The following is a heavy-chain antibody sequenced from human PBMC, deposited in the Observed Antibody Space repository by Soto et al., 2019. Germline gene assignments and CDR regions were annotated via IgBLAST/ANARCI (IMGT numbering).Heavy chain of an antibody. D-gene: IGHD2-15*01. CDR3: ASGYCSGGSCYDYYYYYGMDV. J-gene: IGHJ6*02. V-gene: IGHV4-30-4*01. CDR2: IYYSGST. Sequence: QVQLQESGPGLVKPSQTLSLTCTVPGGSISSGDYYWSWIRQPPGKGLEWIGYIYYSGSTYYNPSLKSRVTISVDTSKNQFSLKLSSVTAADTAVYYCASGYCSGGSCYDYYYYYGMDVWGQGTTVTVSS. CDR1: GGSISSGDYY.